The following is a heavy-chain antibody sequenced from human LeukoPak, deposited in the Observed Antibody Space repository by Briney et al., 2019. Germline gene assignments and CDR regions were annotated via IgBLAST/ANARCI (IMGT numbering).Heavy chain of an antibody. CDR2: INHSGST. V-gene: IGHV4-34*01. Sequence: SETLSLTCAVYGGSFSGYYWSWIRQPPGKGLEWIGEINHSGSTNYNPSLKSRVTMSVDTSKNQFSLKLSSVTAADTAVYYCARDLYSSSWYGYYFDYWGQGTLVTVSS. D-gene: IGHD6-13*01. CDR1: GGSFSGYY. J-gene: IGHJ4*02. CDR3: ARDLYSSSWYGYYFDY.